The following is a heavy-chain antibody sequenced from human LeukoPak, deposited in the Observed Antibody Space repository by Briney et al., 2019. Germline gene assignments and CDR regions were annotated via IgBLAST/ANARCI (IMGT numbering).Heavy chain of an antibody. J-gene: IGHJ6*03. CDR1: GYSISSGYY. CDR3: ARDRYYDILTGHYYYYMDV. CDR2: MYHSGST. D-gene: IGHD3-9*01. Sequence: SETLSLTCDVSGYSISSGYYWGWIRPPPGKGLEWIASMYHSGSTYYNPSLKTRVTISVDTSKNQFSLMLTSVTAADTAVYYCARDRYYDILTGHYYYYMDVWSKGTTVTVSS. V-gene: IGHV4-38-2*02.